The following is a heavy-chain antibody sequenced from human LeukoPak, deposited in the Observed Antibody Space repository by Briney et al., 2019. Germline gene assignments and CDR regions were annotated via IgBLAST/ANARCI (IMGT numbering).Heavy chain of an antibody. CDR2: INAGNGNT. D-gene: IGHD4-17*01. V-gene: IGHV1-3*01. CDR3: ARDFRYGDYVRPRYYFDY. J-gene: IGHJ4*02. Sequence: GASVKVSCKASGYTFTSYAMHWVRQAPGQRLEGMGWINAGNGNTKYSQKFQGRVTITRDTSASTAYMELSSLRSEDTAVYYCARDFRYGDYVRPRYYFDYWGQGTLVTVPS. CDR1: GYTFTSYA.